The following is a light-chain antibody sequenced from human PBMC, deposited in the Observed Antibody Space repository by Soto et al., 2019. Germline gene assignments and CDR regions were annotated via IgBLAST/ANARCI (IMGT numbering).Light chain of an antibody. CDR3: KDYNSYSVT. CDR2: KAS. Sequence: DIQMTQSPSTLSASVGDRVTITCRASQSIPSWLAWYQQKPGKGPELLIYKASSLESGVPSRFSGSGSGTEFTLTISRLQPDDFATYNCKDYNSYSVTFGGGTKLEIK. V-gene: IGKV1-5*03. CDR1: QSIPSW. J-gene: IGKJ4*01.